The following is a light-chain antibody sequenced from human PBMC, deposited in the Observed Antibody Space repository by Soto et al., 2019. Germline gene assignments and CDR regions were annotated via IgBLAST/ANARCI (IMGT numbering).Light chain of an antibody. CDR2: AAS. CDR1: QGISSY. Sequence: AIRMTQSPSSFSASTGDRVTITYRASQGISSYLAWYQQKPGKAPKLLIYAASTLQSGVPSRFSGSGSGTDYTLTISYLQSEDFAIYYCQQYFSYPYTFGQGTKLEI. J-gene: IGKJ2*01. V-gene: IGKV1-8*01. CDR3: QQYFSYPYT.